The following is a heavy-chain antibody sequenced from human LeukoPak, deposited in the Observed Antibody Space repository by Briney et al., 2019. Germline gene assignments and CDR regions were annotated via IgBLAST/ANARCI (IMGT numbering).Heavy chain of an antibody. Sequence: PGGSLRLSCAASGFTFSIYWMSWVRQAPGKGLEWVAYIKEDGSEKYYADSVKGRFTISRDNAKNSLFLQMNSLRAEDTAVYFCARDLGVARLYAYWGQGNLVTVSS. V-gene: IGHV3-7*04. J-gene: IGHJ4*02. CDR1: GFTFSIYW. CDR3: ARDLGVARLYAY. D-gene: IGHD3-3*01. CDR2: IKEDGSEK.